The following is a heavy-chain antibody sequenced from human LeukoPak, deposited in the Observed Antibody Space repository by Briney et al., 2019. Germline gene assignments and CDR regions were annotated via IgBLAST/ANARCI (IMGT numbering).Heavy chain of an antibody. CDR1: GFTFDDYG. D-gene: IGHD5-12*01. J-gene: IGHJ6*03. V-gene: IGHV3-20*04. Sequence: RTGGSLRLSCAASGFTFDDYGMSWVRQAPGKGLEWVSGINWNGGSTGYADSVKGRFTISRDNAKNSLYLQMNSLRAEDTALYYCARDQSGPNSHYYYYYMDVWGKGTTVTVSS. CDR3: ARDQSGPNSHYYYYYMDV. CDR2: INWNGGST.